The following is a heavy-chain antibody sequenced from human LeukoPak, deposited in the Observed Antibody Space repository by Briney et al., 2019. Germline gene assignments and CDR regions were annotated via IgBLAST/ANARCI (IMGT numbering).Heavy chain of an antibody. J-gene: IGHJ4*02. D-gene: IGHD3-22*01. CDR3: AKDWGYDSSGLIDY. CDR2: ISWNSGSI. CDR1: GFTFDDYA. Sequence: PGRSLRLSCAASGFTFDDYAMHWVRQARGKGLEWVSGISWNSGSIGYAGSVQGRFTISRDNAKPPLSLQMNSLRAEDTALYYCAKDWGYDSSGLIDYWGQGTLVTVSS. V-gene: IGHV3-9*01.